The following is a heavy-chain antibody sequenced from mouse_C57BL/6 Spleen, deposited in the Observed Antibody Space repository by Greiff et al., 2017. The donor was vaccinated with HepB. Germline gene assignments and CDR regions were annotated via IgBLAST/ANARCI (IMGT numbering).Heavy chain of an antibody. V-gene: IGHV1-64*01. CDR1: GYTFTSYW. CDR2: IHPNSGST. CDR3: ARGIYYDYERDYFDY. Sequence: QVQLQQPGAELVKPGASVKLSCKASGYTFTSYWMHWVKQRPGQGLEWIGMIHPNSGSTNYNEKFKSKATLTVDKSSSTAYMQLSSLTSEDSAVYYCARGIYYDYERDYFDYWGQGTTLTVSS. D-gene: IGHD2-4*01. J-gene: IGHJ2*01.